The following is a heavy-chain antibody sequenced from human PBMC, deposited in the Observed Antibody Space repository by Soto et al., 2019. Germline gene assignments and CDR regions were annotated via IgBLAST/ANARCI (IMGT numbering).Heavy chain of an antibody. CDR2: FYYSGST. D-gene: IGHD2-2*01. Sequence: SETLSLTCTVSGGSISSSSYYWGWIRQPPGKGLEWIGSFYYSGSTYYNPSLKSRVTISVDTSKNQFSLKLSSVTAADTAVYYCTTLGRYCSSSSCVYWGQGTLVTVSS. V-gene: IGHV4-39*01. J-gene: IGHJ4*02. CDR1: GGSISSSSYY. CDR3: TTLGRYCSSSSCVY.